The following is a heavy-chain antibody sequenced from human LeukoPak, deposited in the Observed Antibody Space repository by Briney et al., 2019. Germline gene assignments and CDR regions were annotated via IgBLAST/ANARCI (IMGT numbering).Heavy chain of an antibody. V-gene: IGHV3-9*01. CDR1: GFTFDDYA. Sequence: GRSLRLSCAASGFTFDDYAMHWVRQAPGKGPEWVSGISWNSGSIGYADSVKGRFTISRDNAKNSLYLQMNSLRAEDTALYYCAKAPLYSGYYYGMDVWGQGTTVTVSS. J-gene: IGHJ6*02. CDR3: AKAPLYSGYYYGMDV. CDR2: ISWNSGSI. D-gene: IGHD5-12*01.